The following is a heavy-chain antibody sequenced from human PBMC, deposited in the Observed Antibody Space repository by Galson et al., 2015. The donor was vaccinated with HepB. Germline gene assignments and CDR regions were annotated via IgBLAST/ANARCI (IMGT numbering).Heavy chain of an antibody. CDR2: ISANGYRT. Sequence: SLRLSCAVSGFTFSSYAMHWVRQAPGKGLESVSAISANGYRTYYADSVKGRFTISRDNSKNTVYLQMSSLRAEDTAVYYCVKGDVVVTRNWLDPWGQGTLVAVST. J-gene: IGHJ5*02. D-gene: IGHD2-21*02. CDR3: VKGDVVVTRNWLDP. CDR1: GFTFSSYA. V-gene: IGHV3-64D*06.